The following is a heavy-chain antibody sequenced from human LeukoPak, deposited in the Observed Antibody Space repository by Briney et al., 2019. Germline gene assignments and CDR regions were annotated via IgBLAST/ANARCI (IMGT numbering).Heavy chain of an antibody. Sequence: PGGSLSLSCAASGFTVSSNYMSWVRQAPGKGLEWVSVIYSGGSTYYADSVKGRFTISRDNSKNTLYLQMNSLRAEDTAVYYCAKDRLYYYDSSSFFGYWGQGTLVTVSS. CDR1: GFTVSSNY. CDR2: IYSGGST. CDR3: AKDRLYYYDSSSFFGY. D-gene: IGHD3-22*01. J-gene: IGHJ4*02. V-gene: IGHV3-53*01.